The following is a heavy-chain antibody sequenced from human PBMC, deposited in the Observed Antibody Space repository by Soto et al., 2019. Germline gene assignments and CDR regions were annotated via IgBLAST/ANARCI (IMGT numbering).Heavy chain of an antibody. D-gene: IGHD3-10*01. V-gene: IGHV3-23*01. J-gene: IGHJ4*02. CDR3: AKDTLYYGSGPPPGD. CDR1: GFTFTNYA. CDR2: ISGSGRGAATFYP. Sequence: EVRLLESGGGLVQPGGSLRLSCAASGFTFTNYAMSWVRQAPGKGLEWVSTISGSGRGAATFYPYYADSVKGRFTNSRDNSKNTVSLQMNSLRAEDTALYYCAKDTLYYGSGPPPGDWGQGTLVTVSS.